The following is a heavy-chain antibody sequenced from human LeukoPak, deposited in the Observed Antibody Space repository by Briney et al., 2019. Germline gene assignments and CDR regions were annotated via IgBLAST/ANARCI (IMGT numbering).Heavy chain of an antibody. V-gene: IGHV1-69*13. D-gene: IGHD3-22*01. J-gene: IGHJ3*02. CDR2: IIPIFGTT. CDR1: GGTFSNFA. Sequence: SVKVSCKASGGTFSNFAISWVRQAPGQGLEWMGGIIPIFGTTNYAQKFQGRVTITADESTSTAYMELSSLRSEDTAVYYRARVLAGYDTGGYYWDAFDIWGQGTMVSVSS. CDR3: ARVLAGYDTGGYYWDAFDI.